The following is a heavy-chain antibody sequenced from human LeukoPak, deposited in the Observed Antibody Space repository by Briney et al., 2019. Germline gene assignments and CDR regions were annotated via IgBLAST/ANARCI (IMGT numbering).Heavy chain of an antibody. D-gene: IGHD4-23*01. J-gene: IGHJ4*02. V-gene: IGHV4-59*01. CDR2: IYYSGST. CDR3: ARGDYGGNPF. Sequence: PSETLSLTCTVSGGSISSYYWSWIRQPPGKGLEWIGYIYYSGSTNYSPSLKSRVTISVDTSKNQFSLKLSSVTAADTAVYYCARGDYGGNPFWGQGTLVTVSS. CDR1: GGSISSYY.